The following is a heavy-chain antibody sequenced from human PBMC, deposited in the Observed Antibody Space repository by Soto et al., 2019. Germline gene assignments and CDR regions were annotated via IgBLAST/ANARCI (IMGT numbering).Heavy chain of an antibody. V-gene: IGHV1-2*02. J-gene: IGHJ6*04. CDR3: ARDGHSSGQYYYGMEV. CDR1: GYTFTGYY. CDR2: INPNSGGT. Sequence: ASVKVSCKASGYTFTGYYMHWVRQAPGQGLEWMGWINPNSGGTNYAQKFQGRVNMTRDTSISTAYMELSRLRSDDTAVYYCARDGHSSGQYYYGMEVLGKGTPVIVSA. D-gene: IGHD3-22*01.